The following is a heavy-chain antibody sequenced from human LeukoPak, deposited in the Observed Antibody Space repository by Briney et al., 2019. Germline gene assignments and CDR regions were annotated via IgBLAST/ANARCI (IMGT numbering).Heavy chain of an antibody. J-gene: IGHJ5*02. D-gene: IGHD1-7*01. CDR3: ARAPGTTRLNWFDP. V-gene: IGHV1-2*02. CDR1: GYTFNAYF. Sequence: ASVKVSCKASGYTFNAYFMHWVRQAPGQGLEWMGWINPNTGATNYAQKFQGRVTITRNTSISTAYMELSSLRSEDTAVYYCARAPGTTRLNWFDPWGQGTLVTVSS. CDR2: INPNTGAT.